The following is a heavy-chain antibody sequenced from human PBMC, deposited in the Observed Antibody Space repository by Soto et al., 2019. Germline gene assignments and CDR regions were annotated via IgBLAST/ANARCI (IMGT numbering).Heavy chain of an antibody. V-gene: IGHV3-21*01. J-gene: IGHJ6*02. D-gene: IGHD5-18*01. Sequence: GGSLRLSCAASGFTFSSYSMNWVRQAPGKGLEWVSSISSSSSYIYYADPVKGRFTISRDNAKNSLYLQMNSLRAEDTAVYYCARVASGYSYGDYYYYGMDVWGQGTTVTVSS. CDR2: ISSSSSYI. CDR3: ARVASGYSYGDYYYYGMDV. CDR1: GFTFSSYS.